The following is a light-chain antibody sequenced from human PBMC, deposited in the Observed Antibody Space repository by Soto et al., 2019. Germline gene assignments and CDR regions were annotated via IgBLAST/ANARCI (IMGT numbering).Light chain of an antibody. CDR2: TAS. CDR3: QQSNSFPLT. J-gene: IGKJ4*01. CDR1: QGISNW. Sequence: DIQMTQSPASVSASAGDRVSITCRASQGISNWLAWYQQKPGRAPKLLIYTASSLQTGVPSRFSGTGSGTDFTLTISSLQPEDVATYYCQQSNSFPLTFGGGTKVEIK. V-gene: IGKV1-12*01.